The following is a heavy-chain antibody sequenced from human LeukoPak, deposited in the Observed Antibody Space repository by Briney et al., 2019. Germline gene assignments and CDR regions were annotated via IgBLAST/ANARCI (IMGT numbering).Heavy chain of an antibody. Sequence: GSLRLSCAASGFTFSNAWMSWVRQAPGKGLEWVGRIKSKTDGGTTDYAAPVKGRLTISRDDSKNTLYLQMNSLKTEDTAVYYCTTAFPGLLRYFDWLLTNPDYWGQGTLVTVSS. CDR3: TTAFPGLLRYFDWLLTNPDY. CDR1: GFTFSNAW. D-gene: IGHD3-9*01. CDR2: IKSKTDGGTT. V-gene: IGHV3-15*01. J-gene: IGHJ4*02.